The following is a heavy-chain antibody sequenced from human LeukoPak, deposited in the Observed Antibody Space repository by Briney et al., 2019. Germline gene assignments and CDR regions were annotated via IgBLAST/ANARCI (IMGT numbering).Heavy chain of an antibody. D-gene: IGHD6-13*01. V-gene: IGHV3-30*03. CDR2: ISYDGSNK. Sequence: PGRSLRLSCAASGFTFSSYGMHRVRQAPGKGLEWVAVISYDGSNKYYADSVKGRFTISRDNSKNTLYLQMNSLRAEDTAVYYCARPGIAAAGTGYFDYWGQGTLVTVPS. CDR1: GFTFSSYG. CDR3: ARPGIAAAGTGYFDY. J-gene: IGHJ4*02.